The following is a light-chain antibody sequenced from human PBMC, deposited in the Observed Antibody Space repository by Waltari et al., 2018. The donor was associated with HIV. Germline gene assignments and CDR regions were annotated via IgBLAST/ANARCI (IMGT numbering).Light chain of an antibody. CDR3: CSYTSGSTHV. Sequence: QSALTQPASLSGSPGQSITISCSGFRSDIGDYNYVSWYQQYQGKVPKLIIYVVKYRPSGVSNRFSGSKSDSAAFLNISGLQTEDEAVYHCCSYTSGSTHVFGTGTEVTVL. CDR2: VVK. V-gene: IGLV2-14*03. J-gene: IGLJ1*01. CDR1: RSDIGDYNY.